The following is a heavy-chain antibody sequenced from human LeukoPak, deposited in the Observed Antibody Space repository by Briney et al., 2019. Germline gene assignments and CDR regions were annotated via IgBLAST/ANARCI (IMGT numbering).Heavy chain of an antibody. D-gene: IGHD3-10*01. CDR1: GYTFTSYG. J-gene: IGHJ4*02. Sequence: EASVKVSCKASGYTFTSYGISWVRQAPGQGLEWMGWIGPYIGNTNYAKNLQGRVTMTTDTSTSTAYMELGSLGSDDTAVYYCARDQDSLVRGVIGYWGQGTLVTVSS. V-gene: IGHV1-18*01. CDR3: ARDQDSLVRGVIGY. CDR2: IGPYIGNT.